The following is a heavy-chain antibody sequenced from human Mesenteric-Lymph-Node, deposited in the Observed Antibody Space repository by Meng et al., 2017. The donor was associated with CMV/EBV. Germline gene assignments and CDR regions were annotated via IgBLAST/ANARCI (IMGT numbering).Heavy chain of an antibody. Sequence: GESLKISCAASGFTFSSYWMTWVRQAPGKGLEWVANIKRDGSEEYYVASVKGRSTISRDNAKNSLYLQMNSLRAEDTAVYYCARGRDGMDVWGQGTTVTVSS. V-gene: IGHV3-7*01. CDR2: IKRDGSEE. J-gene: IGHJ6*02. CDR3: ARGRDGMDV. CDR1: GFTFSSYW.